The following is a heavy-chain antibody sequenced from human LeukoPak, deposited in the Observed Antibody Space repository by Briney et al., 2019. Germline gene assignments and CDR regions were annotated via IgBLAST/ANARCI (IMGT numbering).Heavy chain of an antibody. D-gene: IGHD1-26*01. CDR2: ISYDGSNI. CDR3: AKESGGPGSSYQAFLDY. J-gene: IGHJ4*02. CDR1: GFTFSTYA. Sequence: GGSLRLSCAASGFTFSTYAMHWVRQAPGKGLEWVTVISYDGSNIYYADSVKGRFTISRDNSKNTLYLQMNSLRAEDTAVYFCAKESGGPGSSYQAFLDYWGQGTLVTVSS. V-gene: IGHV3-30-3*01.